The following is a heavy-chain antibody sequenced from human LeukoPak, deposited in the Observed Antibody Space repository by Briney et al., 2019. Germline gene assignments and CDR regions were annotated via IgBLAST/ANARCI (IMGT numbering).Heavy chain of an antibody. J-gene: IGHJ3*02. Sequence: SVKVSCKASVGAFSSYTISWVRQAPGQGLEWMGRIIPILGIANYAQKFQGRVTITADKSTSTAYMELSSLRSEDTAVYYCASQVGRLCSSTSCSDAFDIWGQGTMVTVSS. CDR1: VGAFSSYT. D-gene: IGHD2-2*01. CDR3: ASQVGRLCSSTSCSDAFDI. V-gene: IGHV1-69*02. CDR2: IIPILGIA.